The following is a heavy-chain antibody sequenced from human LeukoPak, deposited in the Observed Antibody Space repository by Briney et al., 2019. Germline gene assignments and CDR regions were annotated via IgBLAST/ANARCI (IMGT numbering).Heavy chain of an antibody. CDR2: SGGDCGST. Sequence: GGSLRLSCAASGFTFSSYDMSWVRQAPGKGLEWVSASGGDCGSTYADSVKGRLTISRDSSKNTLYLQMNSLRAEDTATYYCAKALNYWYFDLWGRGNLVTVSS. J-gene: IGHJ2*01. CDR3: AKALNYWYFDL. CDR1: GFTFSSYD. V-gene: IGHV3-23*01.